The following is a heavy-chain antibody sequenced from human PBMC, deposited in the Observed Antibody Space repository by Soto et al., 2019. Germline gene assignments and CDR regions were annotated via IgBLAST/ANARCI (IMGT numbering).Heavy chain of an antibody. CDR3: ARGLLYATTYFDY. D-gene: IGHD2-8*01. V-gene: IGHV1-69*06. CDR2: NIPVVGTT. Sequence: QVQLVQSGAEVKKPGSSVKVSCKAAGDTFTTNSLNWVRQAPGQGLEGKGGNIPVVGTTKYAQKYQDRVTITGDKSTNTAYMELSSLRSDDPAVYYCARGLLYATTYFDYWGQGTPVTVSS. J-gene: IGHJ4*02. CDR1: GDTFTTNS.